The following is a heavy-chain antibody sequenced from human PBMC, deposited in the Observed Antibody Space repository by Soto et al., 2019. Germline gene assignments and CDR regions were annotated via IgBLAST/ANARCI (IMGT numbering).Heavy chain of an antibody. D-gene: IGHD6-19*01. CDR3: ARRYRIAVAGKGFDY. J-gene: IGHJ4*02. V-gene: IGHV4-38-2*01. CDR1: GDSISSGYY. CDR2: IYHSGTT. Sequence: PSETLSLTCAVSGDSISSGYYWAWMRQPPGKGLEWIASIYHSGTTYYNPSLKSRVTISVDTSKNQFSLKLSSVTAADTAVYYCARRYRIAVAGKGFDYWGQGTLVTVSS.